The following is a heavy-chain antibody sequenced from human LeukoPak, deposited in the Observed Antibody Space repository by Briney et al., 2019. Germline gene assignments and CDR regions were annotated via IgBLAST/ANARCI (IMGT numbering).Heavy chain of an antibody. CDR1: GGSISSYY. CDR3: ARGPDCSSTSCYGRWYFDL. Sequence: PSETLSLTCTVSGGSISSYYWSWIRQPPGKGLEWIGYIYYSGSTNYNPSLKSRVTISVDTSKNQFSLKLSSVTAADTAVYYCARGPDCSSTSCYGRWYFDLWGRGTLVTVSS. D-gene: IGHD2-2*01. J-gene: IGHJ2*01. V-gene: IGHV4-59*01. CDR2: IYYSGST.